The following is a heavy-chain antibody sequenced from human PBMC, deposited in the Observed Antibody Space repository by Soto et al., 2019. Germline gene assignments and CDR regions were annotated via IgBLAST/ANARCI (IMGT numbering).Heavy chain of an antibody. CDR2: INHSGST. CDR3: ARAFDILTRYYFDY. D-gene: IGHD3-9*01. CDR1: GGSFSGYY. Sequence: SETLSLTCAVCGGSFSGYYWTWIRQPPGTGLEWIGEINHSGSTNYNPSLKSRVTISVDTSKNQFSLKLSSVTAADTAVYYCARAFDILTRYYFDYWGQGTLVTVSS. J-gene: IGHJ4*02. V-gene: IGHV4-34*01.